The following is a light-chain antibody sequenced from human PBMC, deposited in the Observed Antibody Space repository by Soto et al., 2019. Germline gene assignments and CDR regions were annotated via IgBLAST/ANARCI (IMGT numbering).Light chain of an antibody. J-gene: IGKJ1*01. Sequence: ALTQSPGTLSLSPGERATLSCRASQSVGSAWLAWDRQKPGQAPRLLLYSTSTTASGIPDRFSGSGSETDFSLTISRLESGDCAVYYCQEYGSPLWTFGQGTKVEVK. CDR1: QSVGSAW. CDR3: QEYGSPLWT. CDR2: STS. V-gene: IGKV3-20*01.